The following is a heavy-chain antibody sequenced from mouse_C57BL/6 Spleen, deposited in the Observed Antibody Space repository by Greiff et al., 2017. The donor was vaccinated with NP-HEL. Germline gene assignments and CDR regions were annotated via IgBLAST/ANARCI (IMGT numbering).Heavy chain of an antibody. Sequence: DVHLVESGGGLVKPGGSLKLSCAASGFTFSDYGMHWVRQAPEKGLEWVAYISSGSSTIYYADTVKGRFTISRDNAKNTLFLQMTSLRSEDTAMYYCARRSYDGYYVGAMDYWGQGTSVTVSS. D-gene: IGHD2-3*01. CDR3: ARRSYDGYYVGAMDY. CDR1: GFTFSDYG. J-gene: IGHJ4*01. CDR2: ISSGSSTI. V-gene: IGHV5-17*01.